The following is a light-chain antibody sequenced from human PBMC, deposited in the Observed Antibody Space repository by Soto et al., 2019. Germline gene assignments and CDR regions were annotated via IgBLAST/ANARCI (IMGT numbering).Light chain of an antibody. J-gene: IGLJ1*01. Sequence: QSVLTQPPSVSEAPGQRVTISCTGSSSNIGAGYEEHWYQQVPGTAPKLLIYENNNRPSGVPDRFSGSKSGTSASLAITGRQDEDEAEYYCQSYDRSLSGYVFGTGTKVTVL. CDR1: SSNIGAGYE. CDR2: ENN. V-gene: IGLV1-40*01. CDR3: QSYDRSLSGYV.